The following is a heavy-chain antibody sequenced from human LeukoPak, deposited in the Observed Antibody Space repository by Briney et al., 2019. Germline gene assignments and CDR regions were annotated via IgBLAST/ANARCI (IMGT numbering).Heavy chain of an antibody. CDR1: GGSISSYY. CDR2: IYTSGST. D-gene: IGHD3-10*01. Sequence: PSETLSLTCTVSGGSISSYYWSWIRQPAGTGLEWIGRIYTSGSTNYNPSLKSRVTMSVDTSKNQFSLKLSSVTAADTAVYYCARGVYGSRSYRFDYWGQGTLVTVSS. CDR3: ARGVYGSRSYRFDY. J-gene: IGHJ4*02. V-gene: IGHV4-4*07.